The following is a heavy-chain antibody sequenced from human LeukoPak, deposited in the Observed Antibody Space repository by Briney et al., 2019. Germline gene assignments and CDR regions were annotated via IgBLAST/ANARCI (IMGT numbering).Heavy chain of an antibody. D-gene: IGHD3-16*01. V-gene: IGHV4-59*01. Sequence: ASETLSLTCTVSGGSISSYYWSWIRQPPGKGLEWIGYIYYSGSTRYNPSLKSRFTISVDTSKNQFSLKVSSVTAADTAVYYCGGVNYYHYYMDAWGKGTTVTVSS. CDR3: GGVNYYHYYMDA. CDR2: IYYSGST. J-gene: IGHJ6*03. CDR1: GGSISSYY.